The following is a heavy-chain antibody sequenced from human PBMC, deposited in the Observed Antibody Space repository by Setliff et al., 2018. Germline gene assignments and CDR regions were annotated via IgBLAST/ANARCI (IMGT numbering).Heavy chain of an antibody. CDR1: GYSISSGYY. D-gene: IGHD5-12*01. CDR2: MYHSGSV. CDR3: ARVRKGYSGYDFGDY. J-gene: IGHJ4*02. Sequence: SETLSLTCTVSGYSISSGYYWGWIRQPPGKGLEWIGNMYHSGSVYYNPSLKSRVTISLDTSRNQFSLKLRSVTAADTAVYYCARVRKGYSGYDFGDYWGQGTLVTVSS. V-gene: IGHV4-38-2*02.